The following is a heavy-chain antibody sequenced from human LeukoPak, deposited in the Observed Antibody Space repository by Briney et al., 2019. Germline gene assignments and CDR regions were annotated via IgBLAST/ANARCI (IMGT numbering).Heavy chain of an antibody. J-gene: IGHJ4*02. CDR3: AKDIKGRIPGFFDY. V-gene: IGHV3-23*01. CDR2: ISGSGGST. CDR1: GFTFSSYA. Sequence: GGSLRLSCAASGFTFSSYAMSWVRRAPGKGLEWVSAISGSGGSTYYADSVKGRFTISRDNSKNTLYLQMNSLRAEDTAEYYCAKDIKGRIPGFFDYWGQGTLVTVSS. D-gene: IGHD2-21*01.